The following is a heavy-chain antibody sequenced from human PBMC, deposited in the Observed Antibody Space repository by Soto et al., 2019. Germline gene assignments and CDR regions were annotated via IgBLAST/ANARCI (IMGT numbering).Heavy chain of an antibody. D-gene: IGHD2-15*01. CDR1: GGSISSGTYS. Sequence: PSETLYLTCDVSGGSISSGTYSGNWIRQPPGKGLEWIGYIYHSGSFYYNPSLKSRVTISIDRSKNQFSLNLDSVTAADTAVYYCARASGYCSGGTCFPFDYWGRGTLVTVSS. J-gene: IGHJ4*02. V-gene: IGHV4-30-2*01. CDR3: ARASGYCSGGTCFPFDY. CDR2: IYHSGSF.